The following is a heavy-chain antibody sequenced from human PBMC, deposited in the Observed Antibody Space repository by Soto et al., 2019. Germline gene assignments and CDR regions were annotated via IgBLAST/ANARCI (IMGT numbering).Heavy chain of an antibody. Sequence: QVQLVQSGAEVKKPGSSVKVSCKASGGTFSSYAISWVRQAPGQGLEWMGGIIHIFGTANYAQKFQGRVTITADESTRTAYMELSSLRSEDTAVYYCARNIVVVPAAYYYYYGMDVWGQGTTVTVSS. V-gene: IGHV1-69*01. CDR1: GGTFSSYA. CDR2: IIHIFGTA. D-gene: IGHD2-2*01. CDR3: ARNIVVVPAAYYYYYGMDV. J-gene: IGHJ6*02.